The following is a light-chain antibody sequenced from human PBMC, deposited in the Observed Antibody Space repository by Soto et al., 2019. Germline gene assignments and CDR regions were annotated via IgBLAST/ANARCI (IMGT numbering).Light chain of an antibody. CDR3: QQYGSSPRT. V-gene: IGKV3-20*01. CDR2: GAS. Sequence: EIVLTQSPGTLSLSPEERATLSCRASQSVSSNYLAWYQQKPGQAPRLVIYGASSRATGIPDRFSGSGSGTDFTLTISRLEPEDFAVYYCQQYGSSPRTFGQGTKVAIK. J-gene: IGKJ1*01. CDR1: QSVSSNY.